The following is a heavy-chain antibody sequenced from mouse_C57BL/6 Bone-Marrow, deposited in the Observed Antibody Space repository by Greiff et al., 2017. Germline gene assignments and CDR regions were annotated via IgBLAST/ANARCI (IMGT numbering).Heavy chain of an antibody. Sequence: QVQLQQPGAELVMPGASVKLSCKASGYTFTSYWMHWVKQRPGQGLEWIGEIDPSDSYTNYNQKFKSKSTLTVDKSSSTAYMQLSSLTSEDSAVYYCARGGYLAWFAYWGQGTLVTVSA. V-gene: IGHV1-69*01. D-gene: IGHD2-3*01. CDR2: IDPSDSYT. J-gene: IGHJ3*01. CDR3: ARGGYLAWFAY. CDR1: GYTFTSYW.